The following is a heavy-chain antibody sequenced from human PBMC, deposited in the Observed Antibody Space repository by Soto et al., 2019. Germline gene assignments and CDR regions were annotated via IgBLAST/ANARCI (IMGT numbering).Heavy chain of an antibody. J-gene: IGHJ6*02. V-gene: IGHV3-15*01. D-gene: IGHD3-3*01. CDR3: AKDGALRFLEWFVDV. CDR2: IRSKSDGGTP. Sequence: GRSLRLSCATSGFTFHNVWMSWVRQAPGRGLEWVGHIRSKSDGGTPDYAAAMKGRFNISRDNSKNTLYLQMNSLRAEDTAVYYCAKDGALRFLEWFVDVWGQGTTVTVSS. CDR1: GFTFHNVW.